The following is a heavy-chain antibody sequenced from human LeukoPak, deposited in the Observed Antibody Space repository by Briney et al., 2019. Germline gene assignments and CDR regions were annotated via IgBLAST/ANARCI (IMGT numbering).Heavy chain of an antibody. Sequence: ASVKVSCKASGYTFNNYGIGWVRQAPGQGLEWMGWISPYNGNTKYAQKFQGRVTMTTDTSTSTAYMDLRSLSFDDTAVYYCARNSTVTTRGMDVWGSGTTVTVSS. CDR3: ARNSTVTTRGMDV. J-gene: IGHJ6*03. D-gene: IGHD4-17*01. CDR2: ISPYNGNT. CDR1: GYTFNNYG. V-gene: IGHV1-18*01.